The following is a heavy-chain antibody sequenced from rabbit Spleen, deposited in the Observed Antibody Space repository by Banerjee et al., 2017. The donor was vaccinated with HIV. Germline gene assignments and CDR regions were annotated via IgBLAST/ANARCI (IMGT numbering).Heavy chain of an antibody. CDR1: GFDISKYG. Sequence: QEQLVESGGGLVQPGGSLKLSCTVSGFDISKYGVTWVRQAPGKGLEWIGYIDPIFGVSYYATWVNGRFTISSHDAQNTLYLQLSSLTAADTATYFCVRESIYNGDGDDKGFNLWGQGTLVTVS. V-gene: IGHV1S8*01. J-gene: IGHJ4*01. CDR3: VRESIYNGDGDDKGFNL. D-gene: IGHD2-1*01. CDR2: IDPIFGVS.